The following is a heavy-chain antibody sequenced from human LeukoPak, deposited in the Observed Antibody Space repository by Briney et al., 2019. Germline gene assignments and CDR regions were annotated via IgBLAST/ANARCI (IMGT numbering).Heavy chain of an antibody. Sequence: PSETLSLTCTVSGGSISSSSYYWGWIRQPPGKGLEWIGSIYYSRSTYYNPSLKSRVTISVDTSKNQFSLKLSSVTAADTAVYYCARDMVTTVMLGYFDYWGQGTLVTVSS. CDR1: GGSISSSSYY. D-gene: IGHD4-17*01. V-gene: IGHV4-39*07. CDR3: ARDMVTTVMLGYFDY. CDR2: IYYSRST. J-gene: IGHJ4*02.